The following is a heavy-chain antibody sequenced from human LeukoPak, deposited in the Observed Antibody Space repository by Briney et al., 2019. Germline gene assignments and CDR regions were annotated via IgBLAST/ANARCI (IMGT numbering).Heavy chain of an antibody. D-gene: IGHD2/OR15-2a*01. Sequence: GGSLRLSCAASGFTFSSYTMNWVRQAPGKGLEWVSSISSSSSFIYYADSVKGRFTISRDNAKNSLSLQMNTLRAEDTAVYYCARDVRVDFWGQGTLVTVSS. CDR2: ISSSSSFI. CDR1: GFTFSSYT. J-gene: IGHJ4*02. CDR3: ARDVRVDF. V-gene: IGHV3-21*01.